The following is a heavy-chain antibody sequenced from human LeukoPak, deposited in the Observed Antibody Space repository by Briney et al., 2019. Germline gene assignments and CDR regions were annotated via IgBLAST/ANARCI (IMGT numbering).Heavy chain of an antibody. CDR1: GFTFSSYA. D-gene: IGHD6-19*01. J-gene: IGHJ4*02. CDR2: IDGSIGST. CDR3: AKAPPYSSGWFQYYFDY. Sequence: GGSLRLSCAASGFTFSSYAMSWVRHAPGKGLECVSSIDGSIGSTYYADSVKGRFTISRDNSKNTLYLQMNSLRAEDTALYYCAKAPPYSSGWFQYYFDYWGQGTLVTVSS. V-gene: IGHV3-23*01.